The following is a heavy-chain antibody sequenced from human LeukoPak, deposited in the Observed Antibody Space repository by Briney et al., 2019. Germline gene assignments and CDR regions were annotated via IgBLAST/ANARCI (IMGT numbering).Heavy chain of an antibody. V-gene: IGHV1-18*01. D-gene: IGHD1-26*01. Sequence: ASVKVSCKASGYTFISYGISWVRQAPGQGLEWMGWISASNGDTNYAQKLQDRVTMTTHTSTSTAYMELRSLRSDDTARYYCARVSGSYDYWGQGTLVTVSS. CDR1: GYTFISYG. CDR3: ARVSGSYDY. CDR2: ISASNGDT. J-gene: IGHJ4*02.